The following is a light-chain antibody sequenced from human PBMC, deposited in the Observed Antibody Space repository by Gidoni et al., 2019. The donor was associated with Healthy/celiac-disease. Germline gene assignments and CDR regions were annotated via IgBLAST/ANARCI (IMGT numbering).Light chain of an antibody. CDR3: SSYTSSSTSLV. V-gene: IGLV2-14*03. CDR2: DVS. CDR1: SSDVGGYNY. Sequence: QSALTQPASVAGSPGQPTTISSTGTSSDVGGYNYVSWYQQHPGKAPKLMIYDVSNRPSGVSNRFSGSKSGNTASLTISGLQDEDEADYYCSSYTSSSTSLVFGGGTKLTVL. J-gene: IGLJ2*01.